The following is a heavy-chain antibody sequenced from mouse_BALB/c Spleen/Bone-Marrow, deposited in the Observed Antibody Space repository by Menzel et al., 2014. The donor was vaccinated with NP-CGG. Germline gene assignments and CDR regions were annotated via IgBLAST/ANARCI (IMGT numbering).Heavy chain of an antibody. V-gene: IGHV1-69*02. J-gene: IGHJ3*01. D-gene: IGHD2-1*01. CDR3: ARDHFYSGNYEFAY. CDR2: IDPSDSET. CDR1: GYTFTSYW. Sequence: QVQLKESGPEVVKPGAPVKVSCKASGYTFTSYWMNWVKQRPGRGLEWIGGIDPSDSETHYNQKFKDKATLTVDKSSSTAYIQLSSLTSEDSAVYYCARDHFYSGNYEFAYWGQGTLVTVSA.